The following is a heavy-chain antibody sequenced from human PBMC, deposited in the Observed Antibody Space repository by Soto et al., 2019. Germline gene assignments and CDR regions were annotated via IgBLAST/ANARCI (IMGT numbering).Heavy chain of an antibody. CDR1: GGTFSSYA. Sequence: QVQLVQSGAEVKKPGSSVKVSCKASGGTFSSYAISWVRQAPGQGLEWMGGIIPIFGTANYAQKFQGRVTITADESTSTAYMERSSLRSEDTAVYYCARGVAYCGGDCYWWYFDLWGRGTLVTVSS. D-gene: IGHD2-21*02. CDR2: IIPIFGTA. V-gene: IGHV1-69*01. J-gene: IGHJ2*01. CDR3: ARGVAYCGGDCYWWYFDL.